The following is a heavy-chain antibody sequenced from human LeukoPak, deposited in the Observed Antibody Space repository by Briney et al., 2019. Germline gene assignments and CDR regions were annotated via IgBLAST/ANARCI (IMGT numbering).Heavy chain of an antibody. CDR3: AKDLSKAVAPYGWFDP. CDR2: ISYDGGNK. V-gene: IGHV3-30*18. D-gene: IGHD6-19*01. Sequence: GRSLRLSCAASGFTFSRYGMHWVRQAPGKGLEWVAVISYDGGNKYYAESVKGRFTISRDNSKNTVYLQMNSLRVEDTAVYYCAKDLSKAVAPYGWFDPWGQGTLVTVSS. CDR1: GFTFSRYG. J-gene: IGHJ5*02.